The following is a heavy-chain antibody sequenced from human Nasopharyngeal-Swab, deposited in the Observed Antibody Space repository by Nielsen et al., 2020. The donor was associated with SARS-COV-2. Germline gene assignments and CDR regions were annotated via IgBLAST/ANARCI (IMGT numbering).Heavy chain of an antibody. J-gene: IGHJ6*03. D-gene: IGHD2-15*01. Sequence: GESLKISCAASGFTFDDYAMHWVRQAPGKGLEWVSLISWDGGSTCYADSVKGRFTISRDNSKNSLYLQMNSLRAEDTALYYCAKDAKHPLPGYYYYMDVWGKGTTVTVSS. CDR2: ISWDGGST. CDR1: GFTFDDYA. CDR3: AKDAKHPLPGYYYYMDV. V-gene: IGHV3-43D*04.